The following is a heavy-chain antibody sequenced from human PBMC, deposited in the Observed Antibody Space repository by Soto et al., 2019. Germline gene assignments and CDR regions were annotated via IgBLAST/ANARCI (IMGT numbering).Heavy chain of an antibody. CDR3: TSMNDRDAFDI. V-gene: IGHV3-15*01. CDR1: LLNFNIAW. J-gene: IGHJ3*02. Sequence: EEKLVESGGGLVKRGESLRLSCAASLLNFNIAWLSWVRQAPGKRLEWVGRIKNNADGGTTDNAAPVKDRFTISRDDSKSALYLQMKSLKTEDTAMYYCTSMNDRDAFDIWGQGTLVTVSS. CDR2: IKNNADGGTT. D-gene: IGHD1-1*01.